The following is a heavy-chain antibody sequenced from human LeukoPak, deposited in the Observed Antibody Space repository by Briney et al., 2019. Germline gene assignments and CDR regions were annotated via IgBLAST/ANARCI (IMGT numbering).Heavy chain of an antibody. V-gene: IGHV1-8*03. Sequence: ASVKVSCKASGGTFSSYAISWVRQATGQGLEWMGWMNPNSGNTGYAQKFQGRVTITRDTSASTAYMELSSLRSEDTAVYYCAREWELLKPIDYWGQGTLVTVSS. CDR2: MNPNSGNT. CDR1: GGTFSSYA. J-gene: IGHJ4*02. CDR3: AREWELLKPIDY. D-gene: IGHD1-26*01.